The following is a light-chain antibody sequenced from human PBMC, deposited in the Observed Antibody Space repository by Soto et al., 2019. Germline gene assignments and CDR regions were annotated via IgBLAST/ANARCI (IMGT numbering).Light chain of an antibody. V-gene: IGLV2-14*01. CDR1: SNDIGAYKY. CDR3: SSYRSSDTLEV. J-gene: IGLJ1*01. CDR2: AVS. Sequence: LTQPASVSGSPGQSITISCTGSSNDIGAYKYVSWYQQYPGKAPKLILYAVSNRPSGVSTRFSGSKSGNTASLTISGVQADDEADYYCSSYRSSDTLEVFGTGTKVTLL.